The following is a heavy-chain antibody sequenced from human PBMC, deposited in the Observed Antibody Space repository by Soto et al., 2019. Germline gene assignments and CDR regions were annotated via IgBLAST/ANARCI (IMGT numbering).Heavy chain of an antibody. J-gene: IGHJ6*01. V-gene: IGHV1-69*12. Sequence: QVQLVQSGAEVKKPGSSVKVSCQPSGGIFNAYGISWVRQAPGQGLEWMGGIIPIFRSPNYAQKFQGRGKRSADASTGTGDMELRRRGSEDTAVYYCATVKYQQLLFGSHVYDHYPMDFWGPGTTVTVSS. CDR1: GGIFNAYG. CDR2: IIPIFRSP. CDR3: ATVKYQQLLFGSHVYDHYPMDF. D-gene: IGHD2-2*01.